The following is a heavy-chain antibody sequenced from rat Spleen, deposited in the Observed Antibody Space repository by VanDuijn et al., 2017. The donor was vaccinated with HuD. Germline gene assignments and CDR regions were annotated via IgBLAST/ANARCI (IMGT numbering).Heavy chain of an antibody. J-gene: IGHJ1*01. D-gene: IGHD1-12*02. CDR3: ARIPLGYYDGPYWYFDF. V-gene: IGHV2S63*01. Sequence: EVQLKESGPGLVQPSQTLSLTCTVSGFSLTDYSVHWVRQPPGKGLEWMGVMWSGGSTAYNSALKSRLSISRDTSKSQVLLKMNSLQTEDTAMYFCARIPLGYYDGPYWYFDFWGPGTMVTVSS. CDR2: MWSGGST. CDR1: GFSLTDYS.